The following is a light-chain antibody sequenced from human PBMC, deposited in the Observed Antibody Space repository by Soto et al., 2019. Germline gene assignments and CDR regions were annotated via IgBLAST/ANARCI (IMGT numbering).Light chain of an antibody. Sequence: EIVMTQSPATLSVSPGERATLSCRASQSVSSNLAWYQQKPGQAPRLLIYGASTRATGIAARFSGSGSGTEFTLTISSLQSEDFAVYYCQQYNNWPPLFGQGTRLEIK. V-gene: IGKV3-15*01. CDR3: QQYNNWPPL. J-gene: IGKJ5*01. CDR1: QSVSSN. CDR2: GAS.